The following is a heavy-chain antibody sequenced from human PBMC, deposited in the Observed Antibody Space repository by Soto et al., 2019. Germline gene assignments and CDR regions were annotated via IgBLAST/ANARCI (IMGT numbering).Heavy chain of an antibody. CDR1: GFSFSSFA. D-gene: IGHD5-18*01. J-gene: IGHJ4*02. Sequence: GGSLRLSCEASGFSFSSFAMNWVRQAPGRGLEWVSYISDDGASIYYADSLKGRFTISRDNAKNSLSLQMNNLRAEDAAVYYCARENSVQAWLHHFDHWGLGTLVTVSS. CDR2: ISDDGASI. V-gene: IGHV3-48*03. CDR3: ARENSVQAWLHHFDH.